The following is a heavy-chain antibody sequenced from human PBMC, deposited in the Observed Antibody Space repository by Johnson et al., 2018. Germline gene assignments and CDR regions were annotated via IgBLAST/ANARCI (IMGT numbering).Heavy chain of an antibody. CDR1: GFTFTNYA. CDR2: ISYHGINK. Sequence: QVQLVQSGGGVVQPGRSLRLSCAASGFTFTNYAMHWVRQAPGKGLEWVAVISYHGINKYYADSVKGRFTISRDNSKNTLSLQMNSLRTEDTAVYYCAKELGDYYGSGSSFDAFDIWGQGTMVTVSS. J-gene: IGHJ3*02. V-gene: IGHV3-30-3*01. CDR3: AKELGDYYGSGSSFDAFDI. D-gene: IGHD3-10*01.